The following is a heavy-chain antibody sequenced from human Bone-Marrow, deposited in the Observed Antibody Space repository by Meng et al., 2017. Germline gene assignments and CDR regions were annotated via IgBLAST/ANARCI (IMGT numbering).Heavy chain of an antibody. J-gene: IGHJ4*02. CDR2: ISAYNGNT. D-gene: IGHD5-18*01. Sequence: ASVKVSCKASGYTFTSYGISWVRQAPGQGLEWMGWISAYNGNTNYAQKLQGRVTMTTDTSTSTAYMELRSLRSDDTAVYYCARDAYIQLWLGALEYWGPGTLVTVSS. V-gene: IGHV1-18*01. CDR1: GYTFTSYG. CDR3: ARDAYIQLWLGALEY.